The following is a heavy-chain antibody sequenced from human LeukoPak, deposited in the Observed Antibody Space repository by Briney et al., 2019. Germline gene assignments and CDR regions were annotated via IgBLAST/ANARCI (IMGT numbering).Heavy chain of an antibody. CDR3: ARDGVGAHAYGPFDI. J-gene: IGHJ3*02. V-gene: IGHV3-30-3*01. Sequence: PGRSLRLSCAASGFTFSSYAMHWVRQAPGKGLEWVAVISYDGSNEYHADSVKGRFTISRDNAKNSLYLQMNSLRAEDTAVYYCARDGVGAHAYGPFDIWGQGTMVTVSS. CDR2: ISYDGSNE. D-gene: IGHD1-26*01. CDR1: GFTFSSYA.